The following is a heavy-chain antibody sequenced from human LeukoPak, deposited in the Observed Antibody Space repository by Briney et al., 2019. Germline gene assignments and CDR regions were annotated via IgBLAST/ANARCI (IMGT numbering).Heavy chain of an antibody. D-gene: IGHD1-1*01. CDR2: TSNDGRDK. CDR3: AKDLTTTSADYYFDY. V-gene: IGHV3-30*09. J-gene: IGHJ4*02. CDR1: GFTFSSYA. Sequence: GGSLRLSCAASGFTFSSYALHWVRQAPGKGLEWVAVTSNDGRDKHHADSVKGRFAVSRDNSKNTLYLQMNSQRVEDTAVYYCAKDLTTTSADYYFDYWGQGTLVTVSS.